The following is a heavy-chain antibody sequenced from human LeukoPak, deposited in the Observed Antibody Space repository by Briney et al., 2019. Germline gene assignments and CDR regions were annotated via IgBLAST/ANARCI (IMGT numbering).Heavy chain of an antibody. CDR2: IYHSGST. J-gene: IGHJ4*02. Sequence: SETLSLTCTVSGGSISSGGYYWSWIRQPPGKGLEWIGYIYHSGSTYYNPSLKSRVTISVDRSKNQFSLKLSSVTAADTAVYYCAGEPPYSSSRFDYWGQGTLVTVSS. D-gene: IGHD6-13*01. V-gene: IGHV4-30-2*01. CDR3: AGEPPYSSSRFDY. CDR1: GGSISSGGYY.